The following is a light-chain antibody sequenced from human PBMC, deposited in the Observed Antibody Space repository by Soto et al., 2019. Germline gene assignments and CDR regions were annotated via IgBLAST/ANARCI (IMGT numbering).Light chain of an antibody. J-gene: IGKJ1*01. CDR1: QSVSTN. V-gene: IGKV3-15*01. Sequence: EIVMTQSPATLSVSPGERVTLSCRASQSVSTNLAWYQQRPGQPPRLLIYGALTRATGIPARFSGSGSGTEFTLTISSLQSEDLAVYYCQEYNSWPRTFG. CDR2: GAL. CDR3: QEYNSWPRT.